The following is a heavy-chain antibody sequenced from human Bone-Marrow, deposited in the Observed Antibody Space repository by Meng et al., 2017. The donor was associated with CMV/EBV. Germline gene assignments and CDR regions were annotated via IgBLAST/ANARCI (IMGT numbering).Heavy chain of an antibody. J-gene: IGHJ5*02. CDR3: ARGRGSGSYWAWFDP. V-gene: IGHV3-74*01. D-gene: IGHD1-26*01. CDR1: GFTFSSYW. Sequence: LSLTCAASGFTFSSYWMHWVRQAPGKGLVWVSRINSDGSSTSYADSVKGRFTISRDNAKNTLYLQMNSLRAEDTAVYYCARGRGSGSYWAWFDPWGQGPRVTVSS. CDR2: INSDGSST.